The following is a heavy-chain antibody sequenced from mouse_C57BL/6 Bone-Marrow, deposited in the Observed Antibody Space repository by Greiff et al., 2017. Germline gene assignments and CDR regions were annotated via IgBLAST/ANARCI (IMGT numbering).Heavy chain of an antibody. Sequence: VQLQQPGAELVRPGTSVKLSCKASGYTFTSYWMHWVKQRPGQGLEWIGVIDPSDSYTNYNQKFKGKATLTVDTSSSTAYMQLSSLTSEDSAVYYCAGGGGGYYVRAVDYWGQGTSVTVSS. D-gene: IGHD2-3*01. V-gene: IGHV1-59*01. CDR3: AGGGGGYYVRAVDY. CDR1: GYTFTSYW. J-gene: IGHJ4*01. CDR2: IDPSDSYT.